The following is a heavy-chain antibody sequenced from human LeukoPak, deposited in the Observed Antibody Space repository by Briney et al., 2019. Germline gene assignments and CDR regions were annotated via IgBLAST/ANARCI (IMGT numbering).Heavy chain of an antibody. V-gene: IGHV3-30*18. CDR1: GFTFSSYG. CDR2: ISYDGSNK. D-gene: IGHD6-19*01. CDR3: AKVGYSSGWTPDAFDI. Sequence: GGSLRLSCAASGFTFSSYGMHWVRQAPGKGLEWVAVISYDGSNKYYADSVKGRFTISRDNSKNTLYLQMNSLRAEDTAVYYCAKVGYSSGWTPDAFDIWGRGTMVTVSS. J-gene: IGHJ3*02.